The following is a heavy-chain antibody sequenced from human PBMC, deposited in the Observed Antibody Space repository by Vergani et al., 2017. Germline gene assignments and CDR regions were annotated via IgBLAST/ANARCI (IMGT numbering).Heavy chain of an antibody. Sequence: EVQLVESGGGLVQPGGSLRLSCAASGVTFSNAWMSWVRQAPGKGVEWVGRIKSKTDGGTTDDAAPVKGRITISRDDSKIKLYRQMISLKTEDTAVYYWTADHRRNADVEAGWGQGTLVTVSS. V-gene: IGHV3-15*01. CDR2: IKSKTDGGTT. CDR1: GVTFSNAW. CDR3: TADHRRNADVEAG. D-gene: IGHD6-13*01. J-gene: IGHJ4*02.